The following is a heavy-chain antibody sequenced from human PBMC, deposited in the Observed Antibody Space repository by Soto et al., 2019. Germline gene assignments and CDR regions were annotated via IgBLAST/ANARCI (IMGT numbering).Heavy chain of an antibody. CDR2: ISSSSSTI. D-gene: IGHD2-2*01. Sequence: PWGSLRLSCAASGFTFCSYSMNWVRQAPGKGLEWVSYISSSSSTIYYADSVKGRFTISRDNAKNSLYLQMNSLRAEDTAVYYCARTEDIVVVPAAGFFDYWGQGTLVTVSS. CDR3: ARTEDIVVVPAAGFFDY. V-gene: IGHV3-48*01. J-gene: IGHJ4*02. CDR1: GFTFCSYS.